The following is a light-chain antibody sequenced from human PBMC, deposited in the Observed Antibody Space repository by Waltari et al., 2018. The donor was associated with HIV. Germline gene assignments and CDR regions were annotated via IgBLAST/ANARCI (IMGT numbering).Light chain of an antibody. CDR2: XGS. CDR3: MHGQQTPV. Sequence: IAMIQSPDSLAXSPGEPAXISCRPSQSLLHQNGQNHLDWYIQRPGQAPXLLXXXGSXRAXXVPXRXXGSGSGTDXILKXXRXXXXDXXXXXCMHGQQTPVFGQGTKVEVK. CDR1: QSLLHQNGQNH. J-gene: IGKJ1*01. V-gene: IGKV2-28*01.